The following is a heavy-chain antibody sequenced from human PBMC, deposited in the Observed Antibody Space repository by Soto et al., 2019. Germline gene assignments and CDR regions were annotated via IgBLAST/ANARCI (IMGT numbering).Heavy chain of an antibody. CDR3: VIVSNSRPIYASFDP. Sequence: QLQLVESGGGVVQPGGSLRLSCAASEITFSTYAMHWVRQAPGKGLEWVAGISFDGSTSFYTDSVQGPVTLSTDNYKNTLYLQMDRPSPEDTAVYYCVIVSNSRPIYASFDPWGQGTLVTVSS. V-gene: IGHV3-30-3*01. D-gene: IGHD6-13*01. J-gene: IGHJ5*02. CDR1: EITFSTYA. CDR2: ISFDGSTS.